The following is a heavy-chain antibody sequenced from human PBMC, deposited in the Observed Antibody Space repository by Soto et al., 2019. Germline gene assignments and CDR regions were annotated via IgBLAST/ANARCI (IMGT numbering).Heavy chain of an antibody. D-gene: IGHD3-10*01. CDR1: GYIFTNKW. Sequence: PGESLKISCEASGYIFTNKWIGWVRQMPGKGLEWMGIIFPADSDTRYMPSFEGRVSISADKSINTAYLQWSSLESSDTAIYYCARPHTVRGVIGGMDVWGQGTTVTVSS. CDR3: ARPHTVRGVIGGMDV. CDR2: IFPADSDT. V-gene: IGHV5-51*01. J-gene: IGHJ6*02.